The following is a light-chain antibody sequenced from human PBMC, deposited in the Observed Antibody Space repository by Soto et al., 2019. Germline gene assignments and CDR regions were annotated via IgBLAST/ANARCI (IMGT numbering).Light chain of an antibody. J-gene: IGLJ1*01. Sequence: QSVLTQPPSASGSPGQSVTISCTGTSSDVGNYDSVSWYQHHPGKAPQAVIYEVNKRPSGVPDRFSGSKSGNTPSLTVSGLQAEDEGDYYCSSYAGSNNYVFGTGTKVTVL. CDR2: EVN. CDR1: SSDVGNYDS. V-gene: IGLV2-8*01. CDR3: SSYAGSNNYV.